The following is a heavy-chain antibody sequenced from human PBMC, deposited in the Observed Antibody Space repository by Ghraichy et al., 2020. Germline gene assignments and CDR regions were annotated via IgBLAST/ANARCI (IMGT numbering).Heavy chain of an antibody. CDR1: GFTFSDFH. Sequence: LSLTCAASGFTFSDFHMSWIRQAPGRGLEWLSYISRSGTIIYDADAVKGRFTISRDNAKNSLYLQMNGLRAEDTAVYYCGRGDAGDYWGQGTLLTVSS. CDR2: ISRSGTII. V-gene: IGHV3-11*01. CDR3: GRGDAGDY. J-gene: IGHJ4*02.